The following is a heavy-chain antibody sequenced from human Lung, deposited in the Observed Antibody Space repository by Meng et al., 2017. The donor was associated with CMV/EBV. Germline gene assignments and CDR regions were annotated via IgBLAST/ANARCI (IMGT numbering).Heavy chain of an antibody. CDR3: TRDLVVPAAIQFYYHNYGMDV. CDR2: IYSAGNT. J-gene: IGHJ6*02. V-gene: IGHV3-66*02. D-gene: IGHD2-2*01. Sequence: AAPGLTVESNHMSRVRQAPGEGLEWVSNIYSAGNTYYADSVKDRFTISRVNSKNTLSLQMNSVRVEDSAVYYCTRDLVVPAAIQFYYHNYGMDVWXQGTMVTVSS. CDR1: GLTVESNH.